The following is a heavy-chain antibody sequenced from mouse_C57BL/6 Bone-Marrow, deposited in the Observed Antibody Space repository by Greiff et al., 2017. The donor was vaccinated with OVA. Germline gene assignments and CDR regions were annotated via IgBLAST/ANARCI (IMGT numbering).Heavy chain of an antibody. D-gene: IGHD3-3*01. J-gene: IGHJ4*01. CDR1: GYTFTSYW. CDR2: IDPSDSET. CDR3: AREGWDDAMDY. Sequence: QVQLQQPGAELVRPGSSVKLSCKASGYTFTSYWMHWVKQRPIQGLEWIGNIDPSDSETHYNQKFKDKATLTVDKSSSTAYMQLSSLTSADSAVYDCAREGWDDAMDYWGQGTSVTVSS. V-gene: IGHV1-52*01.